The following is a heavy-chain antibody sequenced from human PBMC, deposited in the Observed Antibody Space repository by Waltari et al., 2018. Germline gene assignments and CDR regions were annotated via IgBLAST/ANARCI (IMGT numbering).Heavy chain of an antibody. CDR3: ARAVVVVVANALGY. J-gene: IGHJ2*01. V-gene: IGHV1-8*01. D-gene: IGHD2-15*01. CDR1: GYTFTSYD. Sequence: QVQLVQSGAEVKNPGASVKVSCKASGYTFTSYDINWVRQATGQGLEWMGWMNTNSGNTCYAQKFQGRVTMTRNTSISTAYMELSRLRSDDTAVYYCARAVVVVVANALGYWGRGTLVTVSS. CDR2: MNTNSGNT.